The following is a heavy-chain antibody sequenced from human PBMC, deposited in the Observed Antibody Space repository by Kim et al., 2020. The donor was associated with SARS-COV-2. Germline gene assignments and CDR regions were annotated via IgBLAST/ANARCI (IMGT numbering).Heavy chain of an antibody. D-gene: IGHD4-17*01. Sequence: SETLSLTCAVYGGSFSGYYWSWIRQPPGKGLEWIGEINHSGSTNYNPSLKSRVTISVDTSKNQFSLKLSSVTAADTAVYYCARPANRDYGDYIAADYWGQGTLVTVSS. V-gene: IGHV4-34*01. CDR2: INHSGST. CDR3: ARPANRDYGDYIAADY. J-gene: IGHJ4*02. CDR1: GGSFSGYY.